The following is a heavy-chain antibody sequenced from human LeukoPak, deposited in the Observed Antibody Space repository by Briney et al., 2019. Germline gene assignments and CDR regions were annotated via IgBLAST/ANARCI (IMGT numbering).Heavy chain of an antibody. CDR3: ARGPGVSGWYNY. V-gene: IGHV4-34*01. CDR2: INHSGST. Sequence: SETLSLTCAVYGGSFSGYYWGWIRQPPGKGLEWIGEINHSGSTNYNPSLKSRVTISVDTSKSQFSLKLSSVTAADTAVYYCARGPGVSGWYNYWGQGTLVTVSS. D-gene: IGHD6-19*01. J-gene: IGHJ4*02. CDR1: GGSFSGYY.